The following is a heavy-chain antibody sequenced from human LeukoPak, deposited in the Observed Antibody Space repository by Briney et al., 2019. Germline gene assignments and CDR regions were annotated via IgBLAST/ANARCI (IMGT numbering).Heavy chain of an antibody. V-gene: IGHV1-69*13. CDR2: IIPFFGTP. CDR3: VLDQGRYFYYMDV. CDR1: GGKFSSYA. D-gene: IGHD3-9*01. J-gene: IGHJ6*03. Sequence: SVKVSCKVSGGKFSSYAISWVRQAPGQGLEWVGGIIPFFGTPYYAQKFQDRVTITADESASTAYLELSSLRSEDTAVYFCVLDQGRYFYYMDVWGRGTTVPISS.